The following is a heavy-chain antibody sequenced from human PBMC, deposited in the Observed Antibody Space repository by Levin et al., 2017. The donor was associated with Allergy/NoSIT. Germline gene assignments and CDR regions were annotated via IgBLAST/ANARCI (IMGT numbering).Heavy chain of an antibody. CDR1: GGSISTSH. CDR3: ARDRAIVTTNAIYYYGMDV. Sequence: SQTLSLTCTVSGGSISTSHWSWIRQPPGKGLEWIGYIYDSSGSTNYNPSLKSRVTISVDTSKNQFSLKLSSVTAADTAVYYCARDRAIVTTNAIYYYGMDVGGQGTTVTVS. V-gene: IGHV4-59*01. CDR2: IYDSSGST. D-gene: IGHD5-12*01. J-gene: IGHJ6*02.